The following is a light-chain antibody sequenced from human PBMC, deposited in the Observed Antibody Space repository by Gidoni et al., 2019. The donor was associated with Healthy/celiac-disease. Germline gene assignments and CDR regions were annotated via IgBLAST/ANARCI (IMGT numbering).Light chain of an antibody. CDR1: QSVSSSY. V-gene: IGKV3-20*01. CDR3: QQYGSS. J-gene: IGKJ4*01. CDR2: GES. Sequence: TVLTHSPGTLSLSQGERATRSCRASQSVSSSYLAWYQQKPGQAPSLLIYGESSRATGIPDRFSGRGSGTDFTRTISRLDPEDFAVYYCQQYGSSFGGXTKVEIK.